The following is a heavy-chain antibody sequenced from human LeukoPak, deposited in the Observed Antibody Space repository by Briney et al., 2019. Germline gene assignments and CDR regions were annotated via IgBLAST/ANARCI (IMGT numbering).Heavy chain of an antibody. J-gene: IGHJ6*03. V-gene: IGHV1-69*05. D-gene: IGHD2-2*01. Sequence: SVKVSCKLSGGTFNSHAIAWVRQAPRQGPEWMGGIIPISGTASYAQKFRGRVAITTEDSTNTVYMEMRSLTFDDTAVYYCARGPQYQLLKALGHYYLDVWGEGTTVTVSS. CDR3: ARGPQYQLLKALGHYYLDV. CDR1: GGTFNSHA. CDR2: IIPISGTA.